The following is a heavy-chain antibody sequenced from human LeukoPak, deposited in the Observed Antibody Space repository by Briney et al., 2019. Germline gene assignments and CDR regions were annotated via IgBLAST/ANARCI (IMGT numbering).Heavy chain of an antibody. J-gene: IGHJ6*02. V-gene: IGHV1-8*01. CDR2: MNANSGNT. Sequence: ASVKVSCKASGYTFSSYDINRVRQATGHGREGMGWMNANSGNTGYAHKFQGRVTMTRNTSISTAYMELSSLRCEDTAVYYCARGGYCSSTSCYLSYGMDVWGQGTTVTVSS. D-gene: IGHD2-2*01. CDR1: GYTFSSYD. CDR3: ARGGYCSSTSCYLSYGMDV.